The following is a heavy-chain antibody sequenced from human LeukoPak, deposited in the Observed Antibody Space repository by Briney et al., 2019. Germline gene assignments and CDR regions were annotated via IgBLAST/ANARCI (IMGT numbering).Heavy chain of an antibody. CDR2: ISGSGNII. V-gene: IGHV3-48*03. CDR3: ARGPVYSSSWVGRGYYFDY. Sequence: GGSLRLSCAASGFTFSSYEMNWVRQAPGKGLEWVSYISGSGNIIYYADSVKGRFTISRDNAKNSLYLQMNGLRAEDTAVYYCARGPVYSSSWVGRGYYFDYWGQGTLVTVSS. J-gene: IGHJ4*02. CDR1: GFTFSSYE. D-gene: IGHD6-13*01.